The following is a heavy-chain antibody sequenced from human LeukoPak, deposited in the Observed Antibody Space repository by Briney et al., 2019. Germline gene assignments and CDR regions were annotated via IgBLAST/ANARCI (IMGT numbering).Heavy chain of an antibody. CDR1: GGSISSYY. D-gene: IGHD5-18*01. CDR2: IYHSGST. Sequence: SETLSLTCTVSGGSISSYYWSWIRQPPGKGLEWIGYIYHSGSTYYNPSLKSRVTISVDRSKNQFSLKLSSVTAADTAVYYCARRGYSYGAYYFDYWGQGTLVTVSS. CDR3: ARRGYSYGAYYFDY. J-gene: IGHJ4*02. V-gene: IGHV4-59*12.